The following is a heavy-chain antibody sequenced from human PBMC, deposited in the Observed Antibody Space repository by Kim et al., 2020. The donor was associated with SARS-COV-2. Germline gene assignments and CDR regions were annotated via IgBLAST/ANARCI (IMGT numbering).Heavy chain of an antibody. CDR3: AKDPPPGP. Sequence: GGRTDSADTVKGRFTISRDNSKNTLYLQMNSLGAEDTAVYYCAKDPPPGPWGQGTLVTVSS. V-gene: IGHV3-23*01. CDR2: GGRT. J-gene: IGHJ5*02.